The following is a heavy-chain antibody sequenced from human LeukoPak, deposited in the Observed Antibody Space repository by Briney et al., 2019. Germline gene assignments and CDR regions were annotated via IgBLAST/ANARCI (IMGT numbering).Heavy chain of an antibody. CDR3: AKDIRELPMFRLGHAFDI. J-gene: IGHJ3*02. Sequence: GGSLRLSCAASGFTFSSYWMSWVRQAPGKGLEWVANIKQDGSEKYYVDSVKGRFTISRDNAKNSLYLQMNSLRAEDTAVYYCAKDIRELPMFRLGHAFDIWGQGTMVTVSS. V-gene: IGHV3-7*01. CDR2: IKQDGSEK. CDR1: GFTFSSYW. D-gene: IGHD3-10*02.